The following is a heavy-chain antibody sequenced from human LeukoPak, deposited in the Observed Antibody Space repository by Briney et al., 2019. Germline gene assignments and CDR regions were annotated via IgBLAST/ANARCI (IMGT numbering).Heavy chain of an antibody. CDR1: GFTFSNYW. CDR3: TRDTGSPPYYYYMDV. CDR2: IKQDGSDK. D-gene: IGHD3-10*01. J-gene: IGHJ6*03. V-gene: IGHV3-7*01. Sequence: GGSLRLPCVASGFTFSNYWMSWVRQAPGKGLEWVANIKQDGSDKFHVDSVRGRFTISRDNAKNSLYLQMNSLRAEDTAVYYCTRDTGSPPYYYYMDVWGKGTTVTVSS.